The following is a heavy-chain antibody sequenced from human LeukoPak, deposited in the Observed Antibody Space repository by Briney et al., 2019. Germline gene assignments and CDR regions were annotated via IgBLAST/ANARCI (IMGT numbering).Heavy chain of an antibody. V-gene: IGHV4-61*02. CDR2: IFTSGST. CDR1: GGSISSASHY. J-gene: IGHJ4*02. Sequence: SETLSLTCTVSGGSISSASHYWTWIRQPAGEGLEWIGRIFTSGSTDYNPSLKSRVTISVETSKNQFSLKLSSVTPADTAIYYCAREESLTLDSWGQGTLVTVSS. D-gene: IGHD3-10*01. CDR3: AREESLTLDS.